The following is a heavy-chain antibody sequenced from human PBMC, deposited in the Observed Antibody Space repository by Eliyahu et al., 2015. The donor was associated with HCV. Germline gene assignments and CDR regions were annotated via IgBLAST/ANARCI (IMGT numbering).Heavy chain of an antibody. D-gene: IGHD2-2*01. CDR3: GGGYCSSTTVTCRGAFDI. V-gene: IGHV1-69*01. CDR2: IIPIFGTA. J-gene: IGHJ3*02. CDR1: GGTFSSYA. Sequence: QVQLVQSGAEVKKPGSSVKVSCKASGGTFSSYAISWVRQAPGQGLEWMGGIIPIFGTANYAQKFQGRVTITADESTSTAYMELSSLRSEDTAVYYCGGGYCSSTTVTCRGAFDIWGQGTMVTVSS.